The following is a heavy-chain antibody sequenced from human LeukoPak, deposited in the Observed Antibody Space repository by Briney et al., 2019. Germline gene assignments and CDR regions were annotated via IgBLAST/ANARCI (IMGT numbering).Heavy chain of an antibody. Sequence: GGSLRLPCAASGFTFSSYEMNWVRQAPGKGLEWVSAISGSGGSTYYADSVKGRFTISRDNSKNTLYLQMNSLRAEDTAVYYCAKGPVGANPFDYWGQGTLVTVSS. J-gene: IGHJ4*02. CDR3: AKGPVGANPFDY. D-gene: IGHD1-26*01. CDR2: ISGSGGST. CDR1: GFTFSSYE. V-gene: IGHV3-23*01.